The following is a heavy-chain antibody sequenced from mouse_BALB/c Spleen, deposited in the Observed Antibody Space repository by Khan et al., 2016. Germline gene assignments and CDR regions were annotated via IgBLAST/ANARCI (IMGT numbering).Heavy chain of an antibody. D-gene: IGHD1-1*01. V-gene: IGHV4-1*02. CDR3: AKLGYYGYWFFDV. Sequence: EVKLLESGGGLVQPGGSLKLSCAASGFDFSRYWMTWVRQAPGKGLEWIGEINPDSSTINYTPSLKDIFIISRDNAKHTLYLQMSKVRSEDTALYYSAKLGYYGYWFFDVWGAGTTVTVSS. J-gene: IGHJ1*01. CDR2: INPDSSTI. CDR1: GFDFSRYW.